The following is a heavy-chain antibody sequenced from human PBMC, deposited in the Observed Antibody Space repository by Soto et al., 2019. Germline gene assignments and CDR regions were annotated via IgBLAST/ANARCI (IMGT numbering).Heavy chain of an antibody. Sequence: QVQLQQWGAGLLKPSETLSLTCAVYGGSFSGYYWSWIRQPPGKGLEWIGEINHSGSTNYNPSLKSRVTISVDTSKNQFSLKLSSVTAAATAVYYCARGPRYCSGGSCYRHFVYWGQGTLVNVSS. CDR3: ARGPRYCSGGSCYRHFVY. V-gene: IGHV4-34*01. J-gene: IGHJ4*02. CDR2: INHSGST. CDR1: GGSFSGYY. D-gene: IGHD2-15*01.